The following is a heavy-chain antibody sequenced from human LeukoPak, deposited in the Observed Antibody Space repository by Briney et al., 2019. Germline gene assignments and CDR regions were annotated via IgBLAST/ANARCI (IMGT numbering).Heavy chain of an antibody. CDR1: GFTFGDYS. D-gene: IGHD3-9*01. J-gene: IGHJ4*02. CDR3: TREIRYFDWFQANY. CDR2: IRSKGYGGTA. V-gene: IGHV3-49*03. Sequence: GRSLRFSCTTSGFTFGDYSMSWFRQAPGKGLEWVGFIRSKGYGGTAEYAASVKGRFTISRDDSNSIAYLQMDSLKTEDTAVYYCTREIRYFDWFQANYWGQGTLVTVSS.